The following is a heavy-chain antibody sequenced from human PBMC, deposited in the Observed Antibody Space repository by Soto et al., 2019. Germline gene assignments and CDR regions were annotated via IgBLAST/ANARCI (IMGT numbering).Heavy chain of an antibody. J-gene: IGHJ4*02. Sequence: GGSLRLSCAASGFTFSSYSMNWVRQAPGKGLEWASSISSSSSYIYYADSVKGRFTISRDNAKNSLYLQMNSLRAEDTAVYYCARVFYDSSGLAYWGQGTLVTVSS. V-gene: IGHV3-21*01. D-gene: IGHD3-22*01. CDR2: ISSSSSYI. CDR3: ARVFYDSSGLAY. CDR1: GFTFSSYS.